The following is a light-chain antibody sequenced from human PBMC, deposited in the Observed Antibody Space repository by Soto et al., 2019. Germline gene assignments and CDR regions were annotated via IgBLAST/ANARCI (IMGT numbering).Light chain of an antibody. CDR3: QQANSFPRN. CDR1: QGIGSW. V-gene: IGKV1-12*01. CDR2: SAS. J-gene: IGKJ1*01. Sequence: DIQMTQSPSSVSASVGDRVTITCRASQGIGSWVAWYQQKPGKAPKLLIYSASSLQSGVPSRFSGSGSGTDFTLTISSLQPEDFATYYCQQANSFPRNFGQATKVAIK.